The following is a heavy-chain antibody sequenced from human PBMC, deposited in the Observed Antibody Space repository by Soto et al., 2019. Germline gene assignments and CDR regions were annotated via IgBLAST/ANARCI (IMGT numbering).Heavy chain of an antibody. CDR2: INPNSGGT. CDR1: GYTFTGYY. Sequence: QVQLVQSGAEVKKPGASVKVSCKASGYTFTGYYMHWVRQAPGQGLEWMGWINPNSGGTNYAQKFQGRVTVTRGTSISTAYMELSRLRSDDTAVYYCARSVSTIAARPDYWGQGTLVTVSS. CDR3: ARSVSTIAARPDY. V-gene: IGHV1-2*02. D-gene: IGHD6-6*01. J-gene: IGHJ4*02.